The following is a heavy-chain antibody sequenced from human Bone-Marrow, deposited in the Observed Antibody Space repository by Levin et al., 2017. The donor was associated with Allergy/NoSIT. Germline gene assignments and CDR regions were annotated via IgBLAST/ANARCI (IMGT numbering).Heavy chain of an antibody. CDR2: ISGSGVNT. CDR3: ASARGFFGFSYYGMDV. Sequence: QPGGSLRLSCAASGFTFNTYAMSWVRQAPGKGLEWVSAISGSGVNTYYADSVKGRFTISRDNSKNTLSLQMNSLRAGDTAAYYCASARGFFGFSYYGMDVWGRGTTVTVSS. V-gene: IGHV3-23*01. CDR1: GFTFNTYA. J-gene: IGHJ6*02. D-gene: IGHD3-10*01.